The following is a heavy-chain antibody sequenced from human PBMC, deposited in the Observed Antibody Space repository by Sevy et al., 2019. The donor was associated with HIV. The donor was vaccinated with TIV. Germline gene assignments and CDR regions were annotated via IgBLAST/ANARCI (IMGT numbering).Heavy chain of an antibody. CDR1: GFTFSSYA. V-gene: IGHV3-23*01. CDR3: ARPARPSRDFDY. CDR2: ISGSGGST. Sequence: GGCLRLSCAASGFTFSSYAMSWVRQAPGKGLEWVSAISGSGGSTYYADSVKGRFTISRDNSKNTLYLQMNSLRAEDTAVYYCARPARPSRDFDYWGQGTLVTVSS. D-gene: IGHD6-6*01. J-gene: IGHJ4*02.